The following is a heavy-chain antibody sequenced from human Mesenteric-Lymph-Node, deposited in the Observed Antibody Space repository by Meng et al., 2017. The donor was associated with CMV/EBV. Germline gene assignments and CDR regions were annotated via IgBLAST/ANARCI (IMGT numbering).Heavy chain of an antibody. V-gene: IGHV3-48*03. CDR2: ISSTGTTI. D-gene: IGHD3-10*01. CDR1: GFTFSNYE. Sequence: GGSLRFSCAASGFTFSNYEMNWVRQAPGKGLEWISYISSTGTTIYYADSVEGRFTISRDNGKNSMYLQMNSLRAEDTAVYYCARSRGSGSLYYFDYWGQGTLVTVSS. CDR3: ARSRGSGSLYYFDY. J-gene: IGHJ4*02.